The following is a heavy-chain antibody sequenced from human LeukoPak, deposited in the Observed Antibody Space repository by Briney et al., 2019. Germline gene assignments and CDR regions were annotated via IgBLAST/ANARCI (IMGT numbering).Heavy chain of an antibody. D-gene: IGHD1-14*01. CDR1: GFTFTSSA. V-gene: IGHV1-58*02. Sequence: GTSVTVSCKASGFTFTSSAMQWVRQARGQRLEWIGWIVVGSGNTNYAQKFQERVTITRDMSTSTAYMELSSLRSEDTAVYYCAPVPDRYYYYGMDVWGQGTTVTVSS. CDR3: APVPDRYYYYGMDV. CDR2: IVVGSGNT. J-gene: IGHJ6*02.